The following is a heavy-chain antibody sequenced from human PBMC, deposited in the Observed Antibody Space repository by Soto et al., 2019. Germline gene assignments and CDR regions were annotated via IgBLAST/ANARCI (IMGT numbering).Heavy chain of an antibody. D-gene: IGHD3-9*01. V-gene: IGHV4-59*08. CDR3: ARHLERYFDWLFQTWFDP. CDR1: GGSISSYY. CDR2: IYYSGST. J-gene: IGHJ5*02. Sequence: SETLSLTCTVSGGSISSYYWSWIRQPPGKGLEWIGYIYYSGSTNYNPSLKSRVTISVDTSKNQFSLKLSSVTAADTAVYYCARHLERYFDWLFQTWFDPWGQGTLVTVSS.